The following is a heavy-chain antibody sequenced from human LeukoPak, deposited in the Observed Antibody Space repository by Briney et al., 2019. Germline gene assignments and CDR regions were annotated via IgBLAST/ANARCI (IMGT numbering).Heavy chain of an antibody. Sequence: ASVKASCKASGYTFTRYGISWVRQAPGQGLEWMGWIRVDNGDTDNAQKFQGRVTITTDTSSTTIYMELRSLRSDDTAVYYCARVNLYYNYMDVWGKGTTVTVSS. CDR1: GYTFTRYG. V-gene: IGHV1-18*01. CDR2: IRVDNGDT. D-gene: IGHD1-14*01. J-gene: IGHJ6*03. CDR3: ARVNLYYNYMDV.